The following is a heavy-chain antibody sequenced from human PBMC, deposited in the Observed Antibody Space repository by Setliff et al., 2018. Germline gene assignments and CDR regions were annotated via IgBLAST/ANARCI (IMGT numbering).Heavy chain of an antibody. CDR3: ARVFGVDDSGGTCHYYFDY. Sequence: GGSLRLSCAASGFTFDDYGMSWVRQAPGKGLEWVSGINWNGGSTGYADSVKGRFTISRDNAKNSLYLQMNSLRAEDTALYHCARVFGVDDSGGTCHYYFDYWGQGTLVTVSS. CDR2: INWNGGST. V-gene: IGHV3-20*01. D-gene: IGHD2-15*01. J-gene: IGHJ4*02. CDR1: GFTFDDYG.